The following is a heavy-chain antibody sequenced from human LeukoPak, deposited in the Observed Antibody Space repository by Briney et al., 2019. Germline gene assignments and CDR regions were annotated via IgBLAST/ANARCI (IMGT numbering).Heavy chain of an antibody. V-gene: IGHV3-23*01. D-gene: IGHD3-9*01. CDR1: GFTFSSYA. J-gene: IGHJ4*02. CDR2: ISGSGGST. CDR3: ARAYDILTGYFEDLDY. Sequence: GGSLRLSCAASGFTFSSYAMSWVRQAPGKGLEWVSAISGSGGSTYYADSVKGRFTISRDNSKNTLYLQMNSLRAEDTAVYYCARAYDILTGYFEDLDYWGQGTLVPVSS.